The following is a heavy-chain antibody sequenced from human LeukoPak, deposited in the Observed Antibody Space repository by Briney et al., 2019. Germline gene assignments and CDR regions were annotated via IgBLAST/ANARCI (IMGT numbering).Heavy chain of an antibody. Sequence: GGSLRLSCTTSGFTFSNYAMNWVRQAPGKGLEWVSTISASGGSTYYADSVKGRFTISRDSSKNTLYLQMNSLRAEDTAVYYCARFNSHVYYDSSGRNAFDIWGQGTMVTVSS. D-gene: IGHD3-22*01. CDR2: ISASGGST. CDR1: GFTFSNYA. CDR3: ARFNSHVYYDSSGRNAFDI. J-gene: IGHJ3*02. V-gene: IGHV3-23*01.